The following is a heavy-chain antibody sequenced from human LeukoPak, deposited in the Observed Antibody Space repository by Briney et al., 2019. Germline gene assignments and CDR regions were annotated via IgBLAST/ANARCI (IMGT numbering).Heavy chain of an antibody. CDR3: ARRMGYCSGGSCYADFDY. D-gene: IGHD2-15*01. CDR1: GYSFTNYW. CDR2: IYPGDSDT. V-gene: IGHV5-51*01. J-gene: IGHJ4*02. Sequence: GESLKISCKGSGYSFTNYWIGWVRQMPGKGLEWMGIIYPGDSDTRYSPSFQGQVTISADKSISTAYLQWSSLKASDTAMYYCARRMGYCSGGSCYADFDYWGQGTLVTVSS.